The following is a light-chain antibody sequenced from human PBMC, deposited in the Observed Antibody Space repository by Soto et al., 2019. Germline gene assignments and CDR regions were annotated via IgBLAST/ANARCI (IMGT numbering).Light chain of an antibody. Sequence: QSALTQPASVSGSPGQSITISCTGTSSDIGNYDFVSWYQQVPGTAPKAMIYEVSSRPSGVSNRFSGSKSGNTASLTISGRQAEDEAYYYCSSYTTSTSFILFGGGTKVTVL. CDR2: EVS. J-gene: IGLJ2*01. CDR3: SSYTTSTSFIL. V-gene: IGLV2-14*01. CDR1: SSDIGNYDF.